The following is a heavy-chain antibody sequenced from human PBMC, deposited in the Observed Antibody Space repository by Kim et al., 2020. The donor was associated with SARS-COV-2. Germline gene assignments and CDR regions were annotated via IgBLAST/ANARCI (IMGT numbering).Heavy chain of an antibody. CDR1: GFTFSSYW. Sequence: GGSLRLSCAASGFTFSSYWMSWVRQAPGKGLEWVANIKQDGSEKYYVDSVKGRFTISRDNAKNSLYLQMNSQRAEDTAVYYCARDSYYYDSSGWGGAFDNWGQGTMVTVSS. CDR3: ARDSYYYDSSGWGGAFDN. CDR2: IKQDGSEK. V-gene: IGHV3-7*01. D-gene: IGHD3-22*01. J-gene: IGHJ3*02.